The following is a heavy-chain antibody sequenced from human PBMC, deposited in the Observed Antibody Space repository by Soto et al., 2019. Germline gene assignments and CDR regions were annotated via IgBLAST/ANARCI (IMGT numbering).Heavy chain of an antibody. CDR1: GYTFTGYY. CDR2: INPNSGGT. V-gene: IGHV1-2*04. J-gene: IGHJ6*02. CDR3: AREISIVGAIYYYYGMDV. Sequence: ASVKVSCKASGYTFTGYYMHWVRQAPGQGLEWMGWINPNSGGTNYAQKFQGWVTMTRDTSISTAYMELSGLRSDDTAVYYCAREISIVGAIYYYYGMDVWGQGTTVTV. D-gene: IGHD1-26*01.